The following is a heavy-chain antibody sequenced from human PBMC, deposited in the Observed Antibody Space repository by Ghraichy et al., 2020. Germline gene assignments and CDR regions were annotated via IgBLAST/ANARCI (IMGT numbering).Heavy chain of an antibody. CDR2: ISTYNGNI. D-gene: IGHD6-13*01. J-gene: IGHJ4*02. CDR1: GYTFTSYG. CDR3: ARDFWRGLGSWYQSRKVAY. Sequence: ASVKVSCKASGYTFTSYGITWVRQAPGQGLEWMGWISTYNGNINYAQRLHGRVTMTTDTSTSTAYMELRSLRSDDTAVYYCARDFWRGLGSWYQSRKVAYWGQGPLVTDSS. V-gene: IGHV1-18*04.